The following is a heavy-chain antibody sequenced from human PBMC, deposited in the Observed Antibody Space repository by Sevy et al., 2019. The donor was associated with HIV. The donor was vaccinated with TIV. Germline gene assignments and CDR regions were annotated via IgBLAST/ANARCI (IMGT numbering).Heavy chain of an antibody. CDR3: ARAPVWFREASEYYYYAMDV. D-gene: IGHD3-10*01. Sequence: ASVKISCNASGGTFSSYAISWVRQAPGQGLEWMGGIIPICGTANYAQRFQGRVTITADESTSTTYMELSSLGSEDKAVYYYARAPVWFREASEYYYYAMDVWGQGTTVTVSS. V-gene: IGHV1-69*13. CDR1: GGTFSSYA. CDR2: IIPICGTA. J-gene: IGHJ6*02.